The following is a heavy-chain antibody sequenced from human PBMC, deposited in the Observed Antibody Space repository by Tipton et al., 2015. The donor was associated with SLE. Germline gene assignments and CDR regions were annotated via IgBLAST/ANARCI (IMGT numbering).Heavy chain of an antibody. CDR3: ARDSYGSPWYYYGMDV. D-gene: IGHD5-18*01. Sequence: TLSLTCAVYGGSFSGYYWSWIRQPPGKGLEWIGEINHSGSTNYNPSLKSRVTISVDTSKNQFSLKLSSVTAADTAVYYCARDSYGSPWYYYGMDVWGQGTLVTVSS. CDR1: GGSFSGYY. CDR2: INHSGST. J-gene: IGHJ6*02. V-gene: IGHV4-34*01.